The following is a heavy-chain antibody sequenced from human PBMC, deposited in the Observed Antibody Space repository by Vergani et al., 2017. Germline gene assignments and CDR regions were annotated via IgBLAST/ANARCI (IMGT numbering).Heavy chain of an antibody. CDR1: GFTFSSYS. CDR3: AXHDYYGSGSYYTDAFDI. J-gene: IGHJ3*02. CDR2: ISSSSSYI. V-gene: IGHV3-21*01. Sequence: EVQLVESGGGLVKPGGSLRLSCAASGFTFSSYSMNWVRQAPGKGLEWVSSISSSSSYIYYADSVKGRFTISRDNAKNSLYLQMNSLRADDTAVYYCAXHDYYGSGSYYTDAFDIWGQGTMVTVSS. D-gene: IGHD3-10*01.